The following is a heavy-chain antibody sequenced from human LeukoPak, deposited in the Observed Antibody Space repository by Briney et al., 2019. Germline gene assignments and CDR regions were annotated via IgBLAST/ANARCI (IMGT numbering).Heavy chain of an antibody. D-gene: IGHD2-2*01. J-gene: IGHJ6*02. CDR1: GYSFTRYW. V-gene: IGHV5-51*01. CDR3: ARSCSSTSCHNYYYYYYGMDV. CDR2: IYPGDCDT. Sequence: GESLEISFKGSGYSFTRYWIGWVRPRPGKGLEWMGIIYPGDCDTRYSPSFQGQVTISADKYIRTAYLQWSSLKASDTAMYYCARSCSSTSCHNYYYYYYGMDVWGQGTTVTVSS.